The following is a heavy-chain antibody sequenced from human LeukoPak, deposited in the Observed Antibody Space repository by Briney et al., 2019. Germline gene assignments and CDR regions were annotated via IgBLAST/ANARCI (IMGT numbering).Heavy chain of an antibody. J-gene: IGHJ1*01. CDR3: AKDFSRVLVGATGH. V-gene: IGHV3-23*01. CDR2: ISEGGGST. D-gene: IGHD1-26*01. CDR1: GFTFNNYA. Sequence: PGGSLRLSCAASGFTFNNYAMTGVRQAPGKGLEWVSGISEGGGSTYYADSVKGRFTISRDNSKNTLYLQMNTLRAEDTAVYYCAKDFSRVLVGATGHWGQGTLVTVSS.